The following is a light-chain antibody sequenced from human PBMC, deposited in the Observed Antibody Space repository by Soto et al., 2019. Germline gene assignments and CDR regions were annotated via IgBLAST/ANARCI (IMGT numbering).Light chain of an antibody. CDR2: DAS. Sequence: DIQMTQSPSTLSASVGDRVTITCRASQSISSWLAWYQQKPGKAPKLLIYDASSFESGVPSRFSGRGSGTEFALTISILQPEDFANDDGQYYNRYSGTFVQVTNVDI. CDR1: QSISSW. CDR3: QYYNRYSGT. J-gene: IGKJ1*01. V-gene: IGKV1-5*01.